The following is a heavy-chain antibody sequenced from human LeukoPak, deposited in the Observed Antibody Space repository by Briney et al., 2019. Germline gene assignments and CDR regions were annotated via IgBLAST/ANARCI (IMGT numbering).Heavy chain of an antibody. CDR2: IIPIFVQP. CDR3: ARDGGPNYYDSSGYHYYYGMDV. CDR1: GGTFSSYA. D-gene: IGHD3-22*01. Sequence: SVKVSCKASGGTFSSYAISWVRQAPGQGLEWMGGIIPIFVQPNYAQKFQGRVTITTDESTSTAYMELSSLRSEDTAVYYCARDGGPNYYDSSGYHYYYGMDVWGQGTTVTVSS. J-gene: IGHJ6*02. V-gene: IGHV1-69*05.